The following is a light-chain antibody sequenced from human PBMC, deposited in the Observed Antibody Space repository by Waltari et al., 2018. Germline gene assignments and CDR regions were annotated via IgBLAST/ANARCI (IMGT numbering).Light chain of an antibody. CDR3: QQGSILPLT. CDR1: QSVFNY. V-gene: IGKV3-11*01. J-gene: IGKJ4*01. Sequence: VLTQSPATLSLSAGERATLSCRASQSVFNYLAWYQQKRGQATRLLIYDTSKRATGIPARFSGSGSGTDFTLTISNLEADDFALYYCQQGSILPLTFGGGTKVEIK. CDR2: DTS.